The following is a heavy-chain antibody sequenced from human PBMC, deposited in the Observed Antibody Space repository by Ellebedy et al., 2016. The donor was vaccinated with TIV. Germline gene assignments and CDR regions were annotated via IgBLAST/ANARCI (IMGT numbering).Heavy chain of an antibody. V-gene: IGHV1-2*02. Sequence: ASVKVSXKASGYTFTSYGISWVRQAPGQGLEWMGWINPNSGGTNYAQKFQGRVTMTRDTSISTAYMELSRLRSDDTAVYYCASGASVRVGWGQGTLVTVSS. CDR3: ASGASVRVG. J-gene: IGHJ4*02. CDR1: GYTFTSYG. CDR2: INPNSGGT. D-gene: IGHD4/OR15-4a*01.